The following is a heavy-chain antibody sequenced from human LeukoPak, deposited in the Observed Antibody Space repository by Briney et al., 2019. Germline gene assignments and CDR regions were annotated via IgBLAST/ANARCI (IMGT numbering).Heavy chain of an antibody. Sequence: SQTLSLTCAISGDSVSSNNAAWNWIRQSPSRGLEWLGRTYYRSKWYNDYAVSVKSRITINPDTSKNQFSLQLNSVTPEDTAVYYCARAGELLWFGEFNGLMAFDIWGQGTMVTVSS. CDR3: ARAGELLWFGEFNGLMAFDI. CDR1: GDSVSSNNAA. V-gene: IGHV6-1*01. CDR2: TYYRSKWYN. D-gene: IGHD3-10*01. J-gene: IGHJ3*02.